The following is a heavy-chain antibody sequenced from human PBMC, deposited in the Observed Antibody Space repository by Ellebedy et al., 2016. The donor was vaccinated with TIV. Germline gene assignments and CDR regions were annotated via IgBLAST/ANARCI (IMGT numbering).Heavy chain of an antibody. CDR3: ATSFGLSPYYYYGMDV. D-gene: IGHD3-10*01. CDR1: GGTFSSYA. J-gene: IGHJ6*02. V-gene: IGHV1-69*06. Sequence: SVKVSXKASGGTFSSYAISWVRQAPGQGLEWMGGIIPIFGTANYAQKFQGRVTITADKSTSTAYMELSSLRSEDTAVYYCATSFGLSPYYYYGMDVWGQGTTVTVSS. CDR2: IIPIFGTA.